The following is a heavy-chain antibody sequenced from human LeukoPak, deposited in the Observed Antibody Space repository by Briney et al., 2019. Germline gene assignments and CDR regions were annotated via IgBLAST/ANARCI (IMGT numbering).Heavy chain of an antibody. V-gene: IGHV3-23*01. D-gene: IGHD3-3*01. CDR2: ISGSGRNT. J-gene: IGHJ6*03. CDR1: GLTFSSDG. Sequence: PGGSLRLSYAASGLTFSSDGMSWVRQAPGKGLEWVSVISGSGRNTYYADSVKGRFTISRDNSKNTLYLQMNSLGAEDTAVYYCAKSIEGVVRGTYYYYSYMDVWGKGTTVTVSS. CDR3: AKSIEGVVRGTYYYYSYMDV.